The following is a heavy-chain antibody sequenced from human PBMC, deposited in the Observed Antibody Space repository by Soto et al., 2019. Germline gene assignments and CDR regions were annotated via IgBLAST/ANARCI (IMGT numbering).Heavy chain of an antibody. Sequence: VQLVESGGGLVKPGGSLRLSCAASGFTFSSYSMNWVRQAPGKGLEWVSSISSSSSYIYYADSVKGRFTISRDNAKNSLYLQMNSLRAEDTAVYYCARDLVVVVAATLDYWGQGTLVTVSS. CDR2: ISSSSSYI. CDR3: ARDLVVVVAATLDY. J-gene: IGHJ4*02. V-gene: IGHV3-21*01. CDR1: GFTFSSYS. D-gene: IGHD2-15*01.